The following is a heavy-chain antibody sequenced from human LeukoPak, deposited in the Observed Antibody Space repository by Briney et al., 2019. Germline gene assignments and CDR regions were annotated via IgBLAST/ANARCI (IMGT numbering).Heavy chain of an antibody. Sequence: GGSLRLPCTASGSNFGNYAMSWVRQAPGKGLEWLGFIRSKASGGAIEYDPSVDGRFTISRDDSKSIAYLQMTSLKTEDTATYFCTREVDGMSAYWGQGTLVTVSS. J-gene: IGHJ4*02. D-gene: IGHD1-14*01. V-gene: IGHV3-49*04. CDR2: IRSKASGGAI. CDR3: TREVDGMSAY. CDR1: GSNFGNYA.